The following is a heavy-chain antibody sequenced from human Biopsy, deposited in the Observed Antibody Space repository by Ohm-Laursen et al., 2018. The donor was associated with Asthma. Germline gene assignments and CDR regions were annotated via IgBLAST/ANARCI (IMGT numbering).Heavy chain of an antibody. CDR3: ARGFKIGRPRLVFNWVRTDYYYSLDV. Sequence: SLRLSCAASGFMFRSFGMHWVRQAPGKGLEWVAVISYDGNHKFYEDSVKGRFTISRDNSKNTLYLQMSSLRSDDTAVYYCARGFKIGRPRLVFNWVRTDYYYSLDVWGQGTTVTISS. CDR1: GFMFRSFG. J-gene: IGHJ6*02. V-gene: IGHV3-30*03. CDR2: ISYDGNHK. D-gene: IGHD7-27*01.